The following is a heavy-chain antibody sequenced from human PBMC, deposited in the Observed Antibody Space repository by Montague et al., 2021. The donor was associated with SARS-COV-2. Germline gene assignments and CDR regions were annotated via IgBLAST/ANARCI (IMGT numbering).Heavy chain of an antibody. CDR1: GGSFSGYY. D-gene: IGHD3-3*01. CDR2: INHSGST. CDR3: ARGYQLRFLEWSSRQSTFDY. V-gene: IGHV4-34*01. Sequence: SETLSLTCAVYGGSFSGYYWSWIRQPPEKGLEWIGEINHSGSTNYNPSLKSRVTISVDTSKNQFSLKLSSVTAADTAVYYCARGYQLRFLEWSSRQSTFDYWGQGTLVTVSS. J-gene: IGHJ4*02.